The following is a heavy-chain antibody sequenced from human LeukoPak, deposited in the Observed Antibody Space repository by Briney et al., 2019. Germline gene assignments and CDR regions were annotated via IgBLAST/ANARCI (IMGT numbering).Heavy chain of an antibody. D-gene: IGHD1-14*01. CDR2: IYTSGST. V-gene: IGHV4-4*07. Sequence: SETLSLTCTVSGGSISSYFWTWIRQPAGKGLEWIGRIYTSGSTNYNPSLESRVTMSVDTSKNQFSLKLNSVTAADTAVYYCAREGGGHRPLDDWGQGTLVTVSS. CDR3: AREGGGHRPLDD. CDR1: GGSISSYF. J-gene: IGHJ4*02.